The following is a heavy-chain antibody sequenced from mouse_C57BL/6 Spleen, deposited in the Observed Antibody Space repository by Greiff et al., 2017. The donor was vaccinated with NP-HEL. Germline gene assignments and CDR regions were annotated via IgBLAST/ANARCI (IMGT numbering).Heavy chain of an antibody. Sequence: QVQLQQSGAELVKPGASVKISCKASGYAFSSYWMNWVKQRPGKGLEWIGQIYPGDGDTNYNGKFKGKATLTADKSSSTAYMQLSSLTSEDSAVYYCARAYSNPYYAMDYWGQGTSVTVSS. J-gene: IGHJ4*01. D-gene: IGHD2-5*01. CDR3: ARAYSNPYYAMDY. V-gene: IGHV1-80*01. CDR1: GYAFSSYW. CDR2: IYPGDGDT.